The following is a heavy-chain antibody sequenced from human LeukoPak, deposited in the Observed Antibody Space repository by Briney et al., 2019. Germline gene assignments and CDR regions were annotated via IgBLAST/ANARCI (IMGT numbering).Heavy chain of an antibody. D-gene: IGHD3-10*01. CDR3: ASGSGSYRTPYYYMDV. Sequence: GGSLRLSCAASGFTISSNYMSWVRQAPGKGLEWVSVIYSGGSTYYTDSVKGRCTISLDNSKNKLYLKMNSLRAEDTAVYYCASGSGSYRTPYYYMDVWVTGTTVTVSS. J-gene: IGHJ6*03. CDR1: GFTISSNY. CDR2: IYSGGST. V-gene: IGHV3-53*01.